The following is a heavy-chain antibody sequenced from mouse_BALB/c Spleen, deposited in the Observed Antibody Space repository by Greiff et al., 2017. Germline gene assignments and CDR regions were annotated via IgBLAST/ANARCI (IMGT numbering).Heavy chain of an antibody. D-gene: IGHD1-1*01. V-gene: IGHV5-6-2*01. J-gene: IGHJ4*01. Sequence: EVKVVESGGGLVKLGGSLKLSCAASGFTFSSYYMSWVRQTPEKRLELVAAINSNGGSTYYPDTVKGRFTISRDNAKNTLYLQMSSLKSEDTALYYCARFITTVEGAMDYWGQGTSVTVSS. CDR3: ARFITTVEGAMDY. CDR1: GFTFSSYY. CDR2: INSNGGST.